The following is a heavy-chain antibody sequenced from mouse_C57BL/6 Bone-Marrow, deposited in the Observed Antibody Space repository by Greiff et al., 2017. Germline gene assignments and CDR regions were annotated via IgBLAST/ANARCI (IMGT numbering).Heavy chain of an antibody. D-gene: IGHD4-1*01. CDR1: GFTFSSYA. CDR3: ARDGTGTFNWYFDV. V-gene: IGHV5-4*01. Sequence: EVQLVESGGGLVKPGGSLKLSCAASGFTFSSYAMSWVRQTPEKRLEWVATISDGGSYTYYPDNVKGRFTISRDNAKNNLYLQMSHLKSEDTAMYYCARDGTGTFNWYFDVWGTGTTVTVSS. J-gene: IGHJ1*03. CDR2: ISDGGSYT.